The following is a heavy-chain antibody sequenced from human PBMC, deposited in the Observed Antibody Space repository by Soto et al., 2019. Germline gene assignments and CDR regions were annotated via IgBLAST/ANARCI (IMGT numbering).Heavy chain of an antibody. J-gene: IGHJ5*02. CDR2: IYYIGST. V-gene: IGHV4-39*02. CDR1: GGSISSSSYY. D-gene: IGHD3-10*01. Sequence: QLQLQESVPGLVKPSDTLSLTGTVSGGSISSSSYYWGWIRQPPGKGLEWIGSIYYIGSTYYNPSLKSRVTMSVDTSKNQFSLTLSSVNAADTAVYYCAREEQGRGGGWFDPWGQGPLVTVSS. CDR3: AREEQGRGGGWFDP.